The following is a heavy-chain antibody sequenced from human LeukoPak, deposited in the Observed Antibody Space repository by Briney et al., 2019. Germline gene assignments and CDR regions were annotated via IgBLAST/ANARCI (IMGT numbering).Heavy chain of an antibody. J-gene: IGHJ3*02. CDR2: IRYDESEK. CDR1: GFTFSRYG. V-gene: IGHV3-30*02. CDR3: ARVRIELDDDAVDI. D-gene: IGHD5-12*01. Sequence: QAGGSLRLSCAASGFTFSRYGMHWVRQAPGKGLEWVALIRYDESEKHYADSVKGRFTISRDTSKSTLYLQMSSLRVEDTALYYCARVRIELDDDAVDIWGQGTMVTVSS.